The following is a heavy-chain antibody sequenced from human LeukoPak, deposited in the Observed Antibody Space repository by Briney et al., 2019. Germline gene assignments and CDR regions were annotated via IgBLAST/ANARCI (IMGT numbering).Heavy chain of an antibody. CDR3: ARVCSGGSCYPSGVRYNWFDP. V-gene: IGHV3-11*04. D-gene: IGHD2-15*01. CDR1: GFTFSDYY. CDR2: ISSSGSTI. J-gene: IGHJ5*02. Sequence: GGSLRLSWAASGFTFSDYYMSWIRQAPGKGLEWVSYISSSGSTIYYADSVKGRFTTSRDNAKNSLYLQMNSLRAEDTAVYYCARVCSGGSCYPSGVRYNWFDPWGQGTLVTVSS.